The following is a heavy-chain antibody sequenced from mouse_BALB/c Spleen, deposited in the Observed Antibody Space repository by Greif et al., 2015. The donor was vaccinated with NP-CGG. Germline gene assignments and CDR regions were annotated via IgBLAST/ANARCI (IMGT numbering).Heavy chain of an antibody. D-gene: IGHD1-1*01. J-gene: IGHJ4*01. Sequence: VQLVESGAELARPGASVKLSCKASGYTFTSYWMQWVKQRPGQGLEWIGAIYPGDGDTRYTQKFKGKATLTADKSSSTAYMQLSSLASEDSAVYYCARATTVPYAMDYWGQGTSVTVSS. CDR2: IYPGDGDT. CDR3: ARATTVPYAMDY. CDR1: GYTFTSYW. V-gene: IGHV1-87*01.